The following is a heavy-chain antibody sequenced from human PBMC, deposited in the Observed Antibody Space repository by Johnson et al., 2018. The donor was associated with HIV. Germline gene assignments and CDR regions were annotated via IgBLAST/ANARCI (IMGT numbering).Heavy chain of an antibody. CDR2: ITGTGGST. V-gene: IGHV3-23*04. CDR1: GFTFSSYG. CDR3: ASQVRGLRLGVDAFDI. Sequence: VQLVESGGGVVQPGRSLRLSCAASGFTFSSYGMHWVRQAPCKGLEWVSGITGTGGSTYYADSVKGRFTISRDNSKNTLYLQMNSLRAEDTAVYYCASQVRGLRLGVDAFDIWGQGTLVTVSS. J-gene: IGHJ3*02. D-gene: IGHD5-12*01.